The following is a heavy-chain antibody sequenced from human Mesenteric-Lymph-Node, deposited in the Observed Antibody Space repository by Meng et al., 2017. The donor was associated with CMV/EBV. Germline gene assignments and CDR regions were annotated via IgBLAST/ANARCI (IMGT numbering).Heavy chain of an antibody. D-gene: IGHD2-2*01. J-gene: IGHJ6*02. V-gene: IGHV3-30*02. CDR2: IRYDGSNK. CDR3: AKESCSSTSCYPTYYYGMDV. Sequence: GGSLRLSCAASGFTFSSYGMHWVRQAPGKGLEWVAFIRYDGSNKYYADSVKGRFTISRDNSKNTLYLQMNSLRAEDTAVYYCAKESCSSTSCYPTYYYGMDVWGQGTTVTVSS. CDR1: GFTFSSYG.